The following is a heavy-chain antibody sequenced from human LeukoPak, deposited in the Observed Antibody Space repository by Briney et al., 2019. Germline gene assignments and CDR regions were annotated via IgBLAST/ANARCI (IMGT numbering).Heavy chain of an antibody. CDR1: GFTFSSYA. D-gene: IGHD3-22*01. J-gene: IGHJ5*02. CDR3: ARGITYYYDSSGYSQNWFDT. Sequence: GGSLRLSCAASGFTFSSYAMHWVRQAPGKGLEWVAVITNDGSYKYYADSVKGRFTISRDNSKNTLYLQMNSLRAEDTAVYYCARGITYYYDSSGYSQNWFDTWGQGTLVTVSS. V-gene: IGHV3-30*01. CDR2: ITNDGSYK.